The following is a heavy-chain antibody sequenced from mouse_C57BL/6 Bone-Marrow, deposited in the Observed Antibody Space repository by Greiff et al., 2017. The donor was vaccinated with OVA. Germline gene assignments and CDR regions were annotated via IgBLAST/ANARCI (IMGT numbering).Heavy chain of an antibody. Sequence: VQLQQSGPELVKPGASVKISCKASGYTFTDYYMNWVKQSNGKSLEWIGDINPNNGGTSYNQKFKGKATLTVDKSSSTAYMELRSLTSEDSAVYYCARHMGDGYYPAWFAYWGQGTLVTVSA. V-gene: IGHV1-26*01. CDR2: INPNNGGT. CDR3: ARHMGDGYYPAWFAY. J-gene: IGHJ3*01. D-gene: IGHD2-3*01. CDR1: GYTFTDYY.